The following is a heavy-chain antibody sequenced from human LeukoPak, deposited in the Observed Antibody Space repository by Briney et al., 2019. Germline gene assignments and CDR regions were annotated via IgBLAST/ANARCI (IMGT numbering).Heavy chain of an antibody. J-gene: IGHJ6*02. V-gene: IGHV3-7*03. CDR3: ARGGGLDV. CDR1: GFTFSSYS. Sequence: GGSLRLSCAASGFTFSSYSMNWVRQAPGKGLEWVASINHNGNVNYYVDSVKGRSTISRDNAKNSLYLQMSNLRAEDTAVYFCARGGGLDVWGQGATVTVSS. CDR2: INHNGNVN. D-gene: IGHD3-16*01.